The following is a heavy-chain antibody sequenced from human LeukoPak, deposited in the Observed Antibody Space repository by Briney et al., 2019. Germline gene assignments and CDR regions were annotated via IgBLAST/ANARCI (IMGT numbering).Heavy chain of an antibody. V-gene: IGHV3-66*01. D-gene: IGHD1-26*01. CDR1: GFTFSSYS. CDR3: ARTAMGKVGAKTFGYFDY. Sequence: PGGSLRLSCAASGFTFSSYSMNWVRQAPGKGLEWVSVIYSGGSTYYADSVKGRFTISRDNSKNTLYLQMNSLRAEDTAVYYCARTAMGKVGAKTFGYFDYWGQGTLVTVSS. J-gene: IGHJ4*02. CDR2: IYSGGST.